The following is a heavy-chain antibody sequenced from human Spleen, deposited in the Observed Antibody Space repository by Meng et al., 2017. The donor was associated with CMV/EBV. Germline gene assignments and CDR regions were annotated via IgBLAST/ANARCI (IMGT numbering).Heavy chain of an antibody. V-gene: IGHV1-8*01. J-gene: IGHJ4*02. D-gene: IGHD1-1*01. CDR1: GYAFSSYD. Sequence: ASCKASGYAFSSYDINWIRQASGQGLEWMGWMNPNTGYTGYAQKFQGRVTMTGDTSISTAYMELTSLTSEDTAIYFCARAWNPCDSWGQGTLVTVSS. CDR2: MNPNTGYT. CDR3: ARAWNPCDS.